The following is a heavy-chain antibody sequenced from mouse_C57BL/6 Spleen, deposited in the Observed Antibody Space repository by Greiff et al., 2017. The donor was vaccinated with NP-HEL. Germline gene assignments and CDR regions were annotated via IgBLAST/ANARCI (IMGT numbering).Heavy chain of an antibody. Sequence: EVKLMESGPELVKPGASVKISCKASGYSFTDYNMNWVKQSNGKSLEWIGVINPNYGTTSYNQKFKGKATLTVDQSSSTAYMQLNSLTSEDSAVYYCARGGSIGDYYAMDYWGQGTSVTVSS. CDR1: GYSFTDYN. V-gene: IGHV1-39*01. CDR2: INPNYGTT. CDR3: ARGGSIGDYYAMDY. D-gene: IGHD1-1*01. J-gene: IGHJ4*01.